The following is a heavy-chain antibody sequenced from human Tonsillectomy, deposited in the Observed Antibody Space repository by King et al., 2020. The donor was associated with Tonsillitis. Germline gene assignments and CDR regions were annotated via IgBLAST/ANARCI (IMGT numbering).Heavy chain of an antibody. V-gene: IGHV4-30-4*07. CDR1: GGSISSGGYS. Sequence: VQLQESGPGLVKPSQTLSLTCAVSGGSISSGGYSWRWIRQPPGKGLEWIGYIYYSGSTYYNPSLKSRVTVSIDTSKNQFSLKLSSVTAADTAVYYCARGDFGSGSFFDYWGQGTLVTVSS. CDR2: IYYSGST. D-gene: IGHD3-10*01. J-gene: IGHJ4*02. CDR3: ARGDFGSGSFFDY.